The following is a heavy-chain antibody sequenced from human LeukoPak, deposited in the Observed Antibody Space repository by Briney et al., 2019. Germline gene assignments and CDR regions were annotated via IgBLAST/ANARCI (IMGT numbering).Heavy chain of an antibody. Sequence: GGSLRLSCAASGFTFSSYAMSWVRQAPGKGLEWVSAISGSGGSTYYADSVKGRFTISRDNSKNTLYLQMNSLRAEDTAVYYCARDSDQWLRHQASGYWGQGTLVTVSS. CDR2: ISGSGGST. J-gene: IGHJ4*02. CDR3: ARDSDQWLRHQASGY. V-gene: IGHV3-23*01. CDR1: GFTFSSYA. D-gene: IGHD5-12*01.